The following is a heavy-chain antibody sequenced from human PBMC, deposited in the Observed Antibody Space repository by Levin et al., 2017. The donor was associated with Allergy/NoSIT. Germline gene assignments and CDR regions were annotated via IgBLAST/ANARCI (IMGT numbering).Heavy chain of an antibody. D-gene: IGHD1-26*01. V-gene: IGHV3-43*01. CDR3: AKGGLVGATGPFDY. Sequence: SCAASGFTFDDYTMHWVRQAPGKGLEWVSLISWDGGSTYYADSVKGRFTISRDNSKNSLYLQMNSLRTEDTALYYCAKGGLVGATGPFDYWGQGTLVTVSS. CDR1: GFTFDDYT. CDR2: ISWDGGST. J-gene: IGHJ4*02.